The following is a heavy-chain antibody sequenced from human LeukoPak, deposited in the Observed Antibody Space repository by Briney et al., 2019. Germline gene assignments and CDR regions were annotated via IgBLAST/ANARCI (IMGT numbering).Heavy chain of an antibody. CDR2: VYTNGSP. Sequence: PSETLSLTCTVSGGSLSSDYWTWIRQPAGKGLEWIGRVYTNGSPNYNPSLKSRVTMSVDTSKNQFSLKLSSVTAAASAVYYCARAARQGFTMIVVPFFYFDLWGRGTLVTVSS. D-gene: IGHD3-22*01. CDR1: GGSLSSDY. V-gene: IGHV4-4*07. CDR3: ARAARQGFTMIVVPFFYFDL. J-gene: IGHJ2*01.